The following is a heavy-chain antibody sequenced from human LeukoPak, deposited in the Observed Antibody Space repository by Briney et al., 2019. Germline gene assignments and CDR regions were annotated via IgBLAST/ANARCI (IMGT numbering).Heavy chain of an antibody. V-gene: IGHV3-23*01. CDR2: ISGSGGST. CDR3: AKRGFGELLGYYYYYMDV. J-gene: IGHJ6*03. Sequence: GGSLRLSCAASGFTFSSYAMSWVRQAPGMGLEWVSAISGSGGSTYYADSVKGRFTISRDNSKNTLYLQMNSLRAEDTAVYYCAKRGFGELLGYYYYYMDVWGKGTTVTVSS. D-gene: IGHD3-10*01. CDR1: GFTFSSYA.